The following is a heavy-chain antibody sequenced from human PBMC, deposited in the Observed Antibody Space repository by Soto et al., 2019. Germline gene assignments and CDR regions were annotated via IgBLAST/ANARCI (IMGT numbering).Heavy chain of an antibody. CDR1: GGSFSGYY. Sequence: PSETLSLTCGVYGGSFSGYYWSWIRQPPGKGLEWIGEINHSGSTDYNPSLKSRVTISVDTSKNQFSLKLSSVTAADTAVYYCARGKGPTIAAAFFFDYWGQGTLVTVSS. CDR3: ARGKGPTIAAAFFFDY. CDR2: INHSGST. D-gene: IGHD6-13*01. J-gene: IGHJ4*02. V-gene: IGHV4-34*01.